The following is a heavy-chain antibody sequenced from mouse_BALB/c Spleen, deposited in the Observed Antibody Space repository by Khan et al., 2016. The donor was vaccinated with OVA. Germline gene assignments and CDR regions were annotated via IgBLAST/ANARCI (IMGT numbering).Heavy chain of an antibody. J-gene: IGHJ3*01. CDR1: GFNIKDYY. D-gene: IGHD2-1*01. CDR3: ARRGYGKYWFAY. V-gene: IGHV14-1*02. Sequence: VQLQQSGAELVRPGALVKLSCKASGFNIKDYYILWVKQRPEQGLEWIGWIDPENGNTIYDPKFQAKASITADTSSNTAYLQLSSLTSEDTAVYYGARRGYGKYWFAYWGQGTLVTVSA. CDR2: IDPENGNT.